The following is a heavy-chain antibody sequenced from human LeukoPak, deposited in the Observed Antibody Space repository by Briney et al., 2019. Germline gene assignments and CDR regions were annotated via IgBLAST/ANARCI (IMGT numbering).Heavy chain of an antibody. CDR2: ISGSGGST. V-gene: IGHV3-23*01. D-gene: IGHD6-13*01. CDR3: AKDSGYSFIGGAFDI. CDR1: GFTFSSYA. Sequence: GGSLRLSCTASGFTFSSYAMHWVRQAPGKGLEWVSAISGSGGSTYYADSVKGRFTISRDNSKNTLYLQMNSLRAEDTAVYYCAKDSGYSFIGGAFDIWGQGTMVTVSS. J-gene: IGHJ3*02.